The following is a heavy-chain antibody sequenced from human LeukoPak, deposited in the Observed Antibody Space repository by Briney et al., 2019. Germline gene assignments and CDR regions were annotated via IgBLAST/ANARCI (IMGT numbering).Heavy chain of an antibody. J-gene: IGHJ4*02. CDR2: INTNTGNP. CDR1: GYTLTTYA. Sequence: ASVKVSCKASGYTLTTYAMNWVRQAPGQGLEWMGWINTNTGNPTYAQGFTGRVVFSLDTSVNTAYLQISSLKIEDTAVCYCATEYTSSWSPSYWGQGTLVTVAS. CDR3: ATEYTSSWSPSY. V-gene: IGHV7-4-1*02. D-gene: IGHD6-13*01.